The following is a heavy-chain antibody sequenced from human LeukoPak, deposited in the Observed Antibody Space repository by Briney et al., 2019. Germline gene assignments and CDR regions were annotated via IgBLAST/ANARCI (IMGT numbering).Heavy chain of an antibody. J-gene: IGHJ4*02. CDR2: ISTSSSYI. CDR1: GFTFSSYS. V-gene: IGHV3-21*01. Sequence: GGSLRLSCAASGFTFSSYSMNWVRQAPGKGLEWVSSISTSSSYIYYADSVKGRFTIFRDNAKNSLYLQMNSLRAEDTAVYYCARAPPTMYYYDSSGYYEDYWGQGTLVTVSS. CDR3: ARAPPTMYYYDSSGYYEDY. D-gene: IGHD3-22*01.